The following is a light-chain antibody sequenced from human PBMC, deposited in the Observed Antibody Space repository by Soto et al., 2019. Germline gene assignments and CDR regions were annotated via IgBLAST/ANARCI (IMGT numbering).Light chain of an antibody. CDR2: EVS. J-gene: IGLJ1*01. CDR3: SSYAGSNNFV. V-gene: IGLV2-8*01. CDR1: SSDVGGYNY. Sequence: ALTQPPSASGSPGQSVTISCTGTSSDVGGYNYVSWYQQHPGKAPKLMIYEVSKRPSGVPDRFSGSKSGNAASLTVSGLQAEDEADYYCSSYAGSNNFVFGTGTKVTVL.